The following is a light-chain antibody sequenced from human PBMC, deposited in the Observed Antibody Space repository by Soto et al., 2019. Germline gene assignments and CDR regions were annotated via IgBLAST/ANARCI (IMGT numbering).Light chain of an antibody. J-gene: IGKJ1*01. CDR3: QQYNNWPPGWT. V-gene: IGKV3-15*01. CDR1: QSLNSN. Sequence: EIVMTQSPATLSVSPGERATLSCRASQSLNSNLAWYQQKPGQAPRLLIYGASTRAAGIPARFIGSGSGTEYTLTISSLQSEDFAVYYCQQYNNWPPGWTFGQGTKVEIK. CDR2: GAS.